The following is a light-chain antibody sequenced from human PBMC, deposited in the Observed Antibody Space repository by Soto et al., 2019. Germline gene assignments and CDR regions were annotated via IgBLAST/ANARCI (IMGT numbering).Light chain of an antibody. CDR1: DSDIGDNNY. CDR2: EVA. Sequence: QSVLTQPASVSGSPGQSITISCTGTDSDIGDNNYVSWYQQYPGRAPKLMIYEVANRPSGVPDRFSGSKSGNTASLTILGLQAEDEADYYCRAYSVTNTLGVFGGGTQLTVL. J-gene: IGLJ3*02. V-gene: IGLV2-14*01. CDR3: RAYSVTNTLGV.